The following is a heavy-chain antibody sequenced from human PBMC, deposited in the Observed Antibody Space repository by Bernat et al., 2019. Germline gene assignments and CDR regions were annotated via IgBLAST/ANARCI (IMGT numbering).Heavy chain of an antibody. CDR3: ARDATNYYYYYGMDV. V-gene: IGHV3-21*01. Sequence: EVQLVESGGGLVKPGGSLRLSCAASGFTFSSYSMNWVRQAPGKGLEWVSSISSSSYIYYADSVKGRFTISRDNAKNSLYLQMISLRAEDTAVYYCARDATNYYYYYGMDVWGQGTTVTVSS. J-gene: IGHJ6*02. CDR2: ISSSSYI. CDR1: GFTFSSYS.